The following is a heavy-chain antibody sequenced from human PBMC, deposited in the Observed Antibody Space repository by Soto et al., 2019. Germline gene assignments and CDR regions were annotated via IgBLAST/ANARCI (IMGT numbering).Heavy chain of an antibody. D-gene: IGHD2-2*01. CDR3: ARASASRGSLYYYGMDV. CDR2: IIPTFGTA. Sequence: SVKVSCKASGGTFSSYAISWVRQAPGQGLEWMGGIIPTFGTANYAQKFQGRVTITADESTSTAYMELSSLRSEDTAVYYCARASASRGSLYYYGMDVWGQGTTVTVSS. CDR1: GGTFSSYA. V-gene: IGHV1-69*13. J-gene: IGHJ6*02.